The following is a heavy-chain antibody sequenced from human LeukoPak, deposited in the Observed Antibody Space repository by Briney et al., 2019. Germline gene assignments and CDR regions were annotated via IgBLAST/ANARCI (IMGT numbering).Heavy chain of an antibody. V-gene: IGHV4-39*07. CDR1: GGSISSSSYF. J-gene: IGHJ5*02. CDR3: ARGVSARFDP. CDR2: IYYSGST. Sequence: PSENLSLTCTVSGGSISSSSYFWGWIRQPPGKGLEWIGSIYYSGSTYYNPSLKSRVTISVDTSKNQFSLKLSSVTAADTAVYYCARGVSARFDPWGQGTLVTVSS.